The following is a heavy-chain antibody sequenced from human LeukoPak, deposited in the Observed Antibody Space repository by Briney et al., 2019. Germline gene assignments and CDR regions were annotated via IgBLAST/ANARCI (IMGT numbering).Heavy chain of an antibody. J-gene: IGHJ4*02. CDR1: GFTFSDYY. Sequence: QTGGSLRLSCAASGFTFSDYYMSWVRQAPGKGLEWVSVISGSGGGTDYADSVKGRFSISRDNSKNTLYLQMDSLRLEDTAVYYCAKGNGYFASWGQGTLVTVSS. CDR3: AKGNGYFAS. CDR2: ISGSGGGT. V-gene: IGHV3-23*01. D-gene: IGHD2-8*01.